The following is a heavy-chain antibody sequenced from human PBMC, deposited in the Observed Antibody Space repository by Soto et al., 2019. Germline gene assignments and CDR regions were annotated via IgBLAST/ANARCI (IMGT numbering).Heavy chain of an antibody. D-gene: IGHD1-7*01. CDR2: IVVGSGNT. CDR3: ARVAGTTYYYYGMDV. J-gene: IGHJ6*02. Sequence: SVKVSCKASGFTFTSSAVQWVRQARGQRLEWIGWIVVGSGNTNYAQKFQERVTITRDMSTSTAYMELSSLRSEDTAVYYCARVAGTTYYYYGMDVWGQGTTVTVSS. CDR1: GFTFTSSA. V-gene: IGHV1-58*01.